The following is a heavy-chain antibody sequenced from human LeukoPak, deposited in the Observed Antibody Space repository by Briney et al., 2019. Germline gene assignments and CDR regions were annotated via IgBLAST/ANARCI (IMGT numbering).Heavy chain of an antibody. V-gene: IGHV3-23*01. CDR1: GFTFSSYG. D-gene: IGHD3-10*01. J-gene: IGHJ5*02. CDR2: ISGSGGST. CDR3: ATDLIHYYGSGAKT. Sequence: GGSLRLSCAASGFTFSSYGMSWVRQAPGKGLEWVSDISGSGGSTYYADSVKGRFTISRDNSKNSLYLQMNSLRAEDTAVYYCATDLIHYYGSGAKTWGQGTLVTVSS.